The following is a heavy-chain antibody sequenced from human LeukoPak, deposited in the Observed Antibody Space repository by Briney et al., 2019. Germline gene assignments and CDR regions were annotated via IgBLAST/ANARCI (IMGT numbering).Heavy chain of an antibody. CDR3: ARDGRYYYDSSGYYPFDY. CDR1: GGTFSSYA. D-gene: IGHD3-22*01. J-gene: IGHJ4*02. CDR2: ISAYNGNT. Sequence: ASVKVSCKASGGTFSSYAISWVRQAPGQGLEWMGWISAYNGNTNYAQKLQGRVTVTTDTSTSTAYMELRSLRSDDTAVYYCARDGRYYYDSSGYYPFDYWGQGTLVTVSS. V-gene: IGHV1-18*01.